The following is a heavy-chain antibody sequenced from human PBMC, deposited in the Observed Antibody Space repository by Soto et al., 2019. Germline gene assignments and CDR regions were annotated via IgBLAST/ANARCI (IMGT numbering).Heavy chain of an antibody. D-gene: IGHD3-3*01. J-gene: IGHJ6*02. CDR1: GFNFSSYN. CDR2: ISSASNHI. V-gene: IGHV3-21*01. CDR3: AKDRGRGSPVSGGMDV. Sequence: TWGSLRLSCAASGFNFSSYNMNWFRQSPGKGLEWVSSISSASNHIFYADSVKGRFTISRDNAKSSLNLQMNSLRAEDTAVYYCAKDRGRGSPVSGGMDVWGQGTTVTVSS.